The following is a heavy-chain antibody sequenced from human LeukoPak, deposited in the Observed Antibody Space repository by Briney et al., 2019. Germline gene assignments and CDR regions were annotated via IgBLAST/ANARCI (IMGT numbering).Heavy chain of an antibody. D-gene: IGHD3-10*01. V-gene: IGHV1-69*05. J-gene: IGHJ4*02. CDR2: IIPIFGTA. Sequence: SVKVSCKASGGTFSSYAISWVRQVPGQGLEWMGGIIPIFGTANYAQKFQGRVTITTDESTSTAYMELSSLRSEDTAVYYCARAYYYGSGSYPFDYWGQGTLVTVSS. CDR1: GGTFSSYA. CDR3: ARAYYYGSGSYPFDY.